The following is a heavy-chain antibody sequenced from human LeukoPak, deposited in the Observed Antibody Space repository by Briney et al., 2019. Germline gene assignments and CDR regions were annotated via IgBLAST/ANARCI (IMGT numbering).Heavy chain of an antibody. CDR1: GFTFSSYA. CDR3: AREAPQYYDFWSRNPAYGMDV. J-gene: IGHJ6*02. D-gene: IGHD3-3*01. V-gene: IGHV3-30-3*01. CDR2: ISYDGSNK. Sequence: GGSLRLSCAASGFTFSSYAMHWVRQAPGKGLEWVAVISYDGSNKYYADSVKGRFTISRDNSKNTLYLQMNSLRAEDTAVYYCAREAPQYYDFWSRNPAYGMDVWGQGTTVTVSS.